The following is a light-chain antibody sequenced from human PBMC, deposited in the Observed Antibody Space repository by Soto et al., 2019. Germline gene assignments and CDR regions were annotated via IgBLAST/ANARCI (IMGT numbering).Light chain of an antibody. Sequence: QSALTQPASVSGSPGQSITISCTGTSGDVGGYNYVSWYQQHPGEAPKLIIYEVSNRPSGVSNRISGSKSGNTASLTISGLQTEDEADYYCCSCTGSSARGFGTGTKRTGL. CDR1: SGDVGGYNY. CDR3: CSCTGSSARG. V-gene: IGLV2-14*01. J-gene: IGLJ1*01. CDR2: EVS.